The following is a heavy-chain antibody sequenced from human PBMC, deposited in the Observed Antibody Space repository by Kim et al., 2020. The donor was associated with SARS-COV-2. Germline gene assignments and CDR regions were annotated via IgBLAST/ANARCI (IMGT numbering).Heavy chain of an antibody. CDR2: ISNRESGDYP. D-gene: IGHD5-18*01. CDR1: GFPFSSYA. V-gene: IGHV3-23*01. Sequence: GGSLRLSCAASGFPFSSYAMSWVRQAPGKGLEWVSTISNRESGDYPHYANSVKGRFTISRDNSKSTLYLQMNSLRAEDMAVYYCVRDLTYNYAYWGQGTLVTVSS. J-gene: IGHJ4*02. CDR3: VRDLTYNYAY.